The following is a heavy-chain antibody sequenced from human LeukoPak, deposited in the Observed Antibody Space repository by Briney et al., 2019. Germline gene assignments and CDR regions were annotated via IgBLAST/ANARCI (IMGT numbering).Heavy chain of an antibody. J-gene: IGHJ4*02. CDR3: ARESRNWNYGYFDY. CDR1: GGSLSGGSYY. Sequence: SETLSITCTVSGGSLSGGSYYWSWIRQPAGKGLEWIGRIYTSGSTNYNPSLKSRVTISVDTSKNQFSLKLSSVTAADTAVYYCARESRNWNYGYFDYWGQGTLVTVSS. V-gene: IGHV4-61*02. CDR2: IYTSGST. D-gene: IGHD1-7*01.